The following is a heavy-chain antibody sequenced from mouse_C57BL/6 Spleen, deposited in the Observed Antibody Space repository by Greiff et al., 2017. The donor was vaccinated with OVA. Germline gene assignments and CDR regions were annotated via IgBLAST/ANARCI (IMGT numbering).Heavy chain of an antibody. CDR2: INPNNGGT. V-gene: IGHV1-22*01. D-gene: IGHD3-3*01. J-gene: IGHJ2*01. Sequence: VQLQQSGPELVKPGASVKMSCKASGYTFTDYNMHWVKQSHGKSLEWIGYINPNNGGTSYNQKFKGKATLTVNKASSTAYMELRSLTSEDSAVYYCASWGRGFDYWGQGTTLTVSS. CDR3: ASWGRGFDY. CDR1: GYTFTDYN.